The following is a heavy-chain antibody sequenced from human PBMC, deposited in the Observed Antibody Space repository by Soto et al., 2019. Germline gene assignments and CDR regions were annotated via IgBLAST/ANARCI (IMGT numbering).Heavy chain of an antibody. CDR2: IDWDDDK. CDR3: ARIPKARIAARKRYYYYYGMDV. J-gene: IGHJ6*02. Sequence: GSGPTLVNPTQTLTLTCTFSGFSLSTSGMCVSWIRQPPGKALEWLALIDWDDDKYYSTSLKTRLTISKDTSKNQVVLTMTNMDPVDTATYYCARIPKARIAARKRYYYYYGMDVWGQGTTVTVSS. D-gene: IGHD6-6*01. CDR1: GFSLSTSGMC. V-gene: IGHV2-70*01.